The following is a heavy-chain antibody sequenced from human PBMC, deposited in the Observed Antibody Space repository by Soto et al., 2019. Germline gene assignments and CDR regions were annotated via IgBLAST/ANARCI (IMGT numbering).Heavy chain of an antibody. Sequence: PSETLSLTCTVSGGSISSGGYYWSWISQHPGKGLEWIGYIYYSGSTYYNPSLKSRVTISVDTSKNQFSLKLSSVTAADTAVYYCARGRSGSSWYSYYYYGMDVWGQGTTVTVSS. CDR1: GGSISSGGYY. J-gene: IGHJ6*02. D-gene: IGHD6-13*01. CDR3: ARGRSGSSWYSYYYYGMDV. V-gene: IGHV4-31*03. CDR2: IYYSGST.